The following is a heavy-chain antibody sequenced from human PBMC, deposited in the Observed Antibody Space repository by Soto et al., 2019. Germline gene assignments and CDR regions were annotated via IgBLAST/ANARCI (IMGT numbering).Heavy chain of an antibody. CDR1: GFILSDCA. D-gene: IGHD7-27*01. J-gene: IGHJ6*03. CDR3: ARDLSWGANWYYYMDV. V-gene: IGHV3-48*01. Sequence: GGSLRLSCATSGFILSDCAMNWVRQAPGKGLEWVSYISSSSSVIDYADSVKGRFTVSRDNARNSLYLQMSSLRAEDTAVYYCARDLSWGANWYYYMDVRGKGTAVTGSS. CDR2: ISSSSSVI.